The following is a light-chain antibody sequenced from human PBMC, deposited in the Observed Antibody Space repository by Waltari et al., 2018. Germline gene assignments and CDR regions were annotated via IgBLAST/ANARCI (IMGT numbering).Light chain of an antibody. CDR2: WAS. V-gene: IGKV4-1*01. Sequence: DIVMTQSPDSLAVSLGERATINCKSSQRVLNSSNNKNYLAWYQQKPGQPPKLPIYWASTRESGVPDRFSGSGSGTDFTLTISSLQAEDVAVYYCQHYYSSPLTFGGGTKVEIK. CDR3: QHYYSSPLT. CDR1: QRVLNSSNNKNY. J-gene: IGKJ4*01.